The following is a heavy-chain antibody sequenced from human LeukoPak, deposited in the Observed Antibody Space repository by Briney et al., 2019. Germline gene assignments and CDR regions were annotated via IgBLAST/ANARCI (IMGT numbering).Heavy chain of an antibody. CDR2: IKSKTDGGTT. J-gene: IGHJ4*02. Sequence: AGGSLRLSCAASGFTFSNAWMSWVRQAPGKGLEWVGRIKSKTDGGTTDYAAPVKGRFTISRDDSKNTLYLQMNSLKTEDTAVYYCTPRGSGSYVFDYWGQGTLVTVSS. CDR3: TPRGSGSYVFDY. CDR1: GFTFSNAW. V-gene: IGHV3-15*01. D-gene: IGHD3-3*01.